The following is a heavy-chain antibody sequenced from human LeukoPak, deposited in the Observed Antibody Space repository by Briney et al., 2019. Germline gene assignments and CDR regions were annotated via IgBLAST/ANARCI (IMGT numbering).Heavy chain of an antibody. J-gene: IGHJ4*02. V-gene: IGHV1-69*05. Sequence: GASVKVSCTASGGTFSSYAISWVRQAPGQGLEWMGGIIPIFGTANYAQKFQGRVTITTDESTSTAYMELSSLRSEDTAVYYCARVGIAAAGTLDYWGQGTLVTVSS. CDR3: ARVGIAAAGTLDY. CDR1: GGTFSSYA. D-gene: IGHD6-13*01. CDR2: IIPIFGTA.